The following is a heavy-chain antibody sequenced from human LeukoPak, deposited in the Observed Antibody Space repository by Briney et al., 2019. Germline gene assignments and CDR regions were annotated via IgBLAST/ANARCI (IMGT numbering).Heavy chain of an antibody. CDR1: GHSFTSYW. D-gene: IGHD2-21*02. J-gene: IGHJ3*02. V-gene: IGHV5-51*01. Sequence: GESLKISCKGSGHSFTSYWIGWVRQMPGKGLEWMGIIYPGDSDSRYSPSFQGQVTFSADKSITTAYLQWSSLKASDTAMYYCARLGTANAFDIWGQGTMVTVSS. CDR2: IYPGDSDS. CDR3: ARLGTANAFDI.